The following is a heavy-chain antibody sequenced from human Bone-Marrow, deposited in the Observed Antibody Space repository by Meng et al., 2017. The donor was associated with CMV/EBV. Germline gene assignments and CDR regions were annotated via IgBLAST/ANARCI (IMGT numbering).Heavy chain of an antibody. D-gene: IGHD6-13*01. CDR2: IYYTGST. CDR3: ARSGLDKASAGTWWFDP. CDR1: GGSSSNGSYY. Sequence: PEPLSLTGNVPGGSSSNGSYYWSWIRQPPGKGLEWIGYIYYTGSTNYNPSLKSRVTISVDTSKHQFSLKLSSVTAADTDVYYCARSGLDKASAGTWWFDPWGQGTLVTVSS. J-gene: IGHJ5*02. V-gene: IGHV4-61*01.